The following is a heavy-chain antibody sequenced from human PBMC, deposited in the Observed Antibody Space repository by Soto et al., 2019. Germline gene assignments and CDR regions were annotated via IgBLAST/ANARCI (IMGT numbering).Heavy chain of an antibody. CDR1: GFTFSSYA. Sequence: PGGSLRLSCAASGFTFSSYAMSWVRQAPGKGLEWVSAISGSGGSTYYADSVKGRFTISRDNSKNTLYLQMNSLRAEDTAVYYCAKTWPLAPRIAARPDRWWFDPWGQGTLVTVSS. D-gene: IGHD6-6*01. J-gene: IGHJ5*02. V-gene: IGHV3-23*01. CDR2: ISGSGGST. CDR3: AKTWPLAPRIAARPDRWWFDP.